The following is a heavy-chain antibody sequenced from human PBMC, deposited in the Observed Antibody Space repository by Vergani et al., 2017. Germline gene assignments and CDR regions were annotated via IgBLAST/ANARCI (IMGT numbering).Heavy chain of an antibody. CDR2: ISAYNGNT. CDR1: GYTFTSYG. CDR3: ARIRGEYSSGWKDAFDI. Sequence: QVQLVQSGAEVKKPGASVKVCCKASGYTFTSYGISWVRQAPGQGLEWMGWISAYNGNTNYAQKLQGRVTMTTDTSTSTAYMELRSLRSDDTAVYYCARIRGEYSSGWKDAFDIWGQGTMVTVSS. D-gene: IGHD6-19*01. J-gene: IGHJ3*02. V-gene: IGHV1-18*01.